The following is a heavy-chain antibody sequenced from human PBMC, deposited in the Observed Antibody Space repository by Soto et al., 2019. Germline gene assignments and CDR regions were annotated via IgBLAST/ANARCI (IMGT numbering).Heavy chain of an antibody. CDR1: GGTFSSYA. D-gene: IGHD1-1*01. V-gene: IGHV1-69*01. CDR2: IIPIFGTS. J-gene: IGHJ6*01. CDR3: ASRTTGSYYYYYGMGV. Sequence: QVQLVQSGAEVKKPGSSVKVSCKASGGTFSSYAISWVRQAPGQGLEWMGGIIPIFGTSNYARKFQGRVTITACESASTSDMGRSSLRSDDTGLYSCASRTTGSYYYYYGMGVWGQGTTVA.